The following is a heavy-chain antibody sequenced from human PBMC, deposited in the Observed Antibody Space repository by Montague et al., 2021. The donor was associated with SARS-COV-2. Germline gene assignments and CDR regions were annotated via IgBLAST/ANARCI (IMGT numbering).Heavy chain of an antibody. D-gene: IGHD3-16*01. Sequence: CAISGDSDCINSPAWNWIRQSSAGGPEWVGRSHLRFKCTSDYATSVEGRISIDPDTSKDQFFLHLRSVTPEDTGVYYCVRVTGSAQAGFDAWGQGTLVTVSS. CDR3: VRVTGSAQAGFDA. CDR1: GDSDCINSPA. CDR2: SHLRFKCTS. J-gene: IGHJ4*02. V-gene: IGHV6-1*01.